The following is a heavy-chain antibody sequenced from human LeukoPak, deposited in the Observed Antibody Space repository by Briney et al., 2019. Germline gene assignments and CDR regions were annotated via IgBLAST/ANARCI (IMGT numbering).Heavy chain of an antibody. V-gene: IGHV3-64*04. D-gene: IGHD4-17*01. CDR1: GFILRSHA. CDR2: ISDNGGST. J-gene: IGHJ3*02. Sequence: GGSLRLSCSASGFILRSHAMHWVRKAPGKGLEYVSRISDNGGSTYYADSVKGRFTISRDNSKNTLYLQMNSLRAEDTAVYYCANPTVTRFGDAFDIWGQGTMVTVSS. CDR3: ANPTVTRFGDAFDI.